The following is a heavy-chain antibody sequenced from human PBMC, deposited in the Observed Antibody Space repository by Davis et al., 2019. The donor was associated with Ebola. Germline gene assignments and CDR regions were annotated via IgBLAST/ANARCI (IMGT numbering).Heavy chain of an antibody. CDR2: IYSSEST. Sequence: LRLSCAVSGGSISSGGYSWSWIRQPPGKGLEWIGHIYSSESTKYNPSLKSRVTISEDISENQFSLQFTAVTAADTAVYYCAREGFDIWGQGTLVTVSS. J-gene: IGHJ3*02. CDR1: GGSISSGGYS. V-gene: IGHV4-30-2*02. CDR3: AREGFDI.